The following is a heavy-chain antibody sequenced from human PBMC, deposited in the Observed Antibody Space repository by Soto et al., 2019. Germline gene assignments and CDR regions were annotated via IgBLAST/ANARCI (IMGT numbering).Heavy chain of an antibody. D-gene: IGHD6-25*01. CDR1: GFTLSDHY. CDR3: ARDDIPGIAGATYGMDV. V-gene: IGHV3-72*01. Sequence: EVQLVESGGGVVQPGGSLRLSCAASGFTLSDHYMDWVRQAPGKGLEWIGRARIKANGYTTEYAASVKGRFTISRDNSKNTLYLQMNSLRAEDTAVYYCARDDIPGIAGATYGMDVWGQGTTVTVTS. CDR2: ARIKANGYTT. J-gene: IGHJ6*02.